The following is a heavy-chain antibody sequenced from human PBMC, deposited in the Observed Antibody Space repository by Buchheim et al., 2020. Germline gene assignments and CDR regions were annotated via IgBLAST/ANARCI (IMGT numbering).Heavy chain of an antibody. CDR3: AKQKESQLLSWFDP. CDR1: GFAFSGYA. D-gene: IGHD2-2*01. V-gene: IGHV3-23*01. J-gene: IGHJ5*02. CDR2: ISGSGGST. Sequence: EVQLLESGGGLVQPGGSLRLSCAASGFAFSGYAMSWVRQAPGKGLEWVSGISGSGGSTYYADSVKGRFNIPRDNSKSTLYLQMNSLRAEDTAVYYCAKQKESQLLSWFDPWGQGTL.